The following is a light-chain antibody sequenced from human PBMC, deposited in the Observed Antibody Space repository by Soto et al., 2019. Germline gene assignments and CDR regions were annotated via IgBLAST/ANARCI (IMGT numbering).Light chain of an antibody. V-gene: IGKV1-6*02. CDR2: GAS. J-gene: IGKJ1*01. CDR3: LQDFSYPRT. Sequence: AIPMTQSPSSLSASVGDRVTITCRASQGIGTELGWYQLKPGKAPNLLVYGASTLQSGVLPRFSGSGSGTDFTLTISSLQPDDFATYYCLQDFSYPRTFGQGTKVEIK. CDR1: QGIGTE.